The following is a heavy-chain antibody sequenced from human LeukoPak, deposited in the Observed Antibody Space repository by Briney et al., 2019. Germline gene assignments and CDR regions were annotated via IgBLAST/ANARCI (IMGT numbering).Heavy chain of an antibody. CDR2: IQYDGSNE. CDR3: ARGGRLRWENAFDI. J-gene: IGHJ3*02. Sequence: GGSLRLSCAASGFTFSSYGMHWVRQAPGKGLEWVAYIQYDGSNEQYAHSVKGRFRISRDSSKNVLYLQMNSLRAEDTAVYYCARGGRLRWENAFDIWGQGTMVTVSS. V-gene: IGHV3-30*02. D-gene: IGHD1-26*01. CDR1: GFTFSSYG.